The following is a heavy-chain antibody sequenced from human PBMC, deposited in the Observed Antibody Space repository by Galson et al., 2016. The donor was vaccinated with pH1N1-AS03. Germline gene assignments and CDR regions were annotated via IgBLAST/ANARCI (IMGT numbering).Heavy chain of an antibody. V-gene: IGHV1-18*01. D-gene: IGHD4-17*01. CDR2: ISSYNGKT. CDR1: GYIFISYG. Sequence: SLKLSCKASGYIFISYGISWVRQAPGQGLEWMGCISSYNGKTAPAQNFQGRVTLTTDTSTTTAYMQLRSLRPDDTAVYYCSRGPPTTVTTWCLDFWGQGTPVTVSS. CDR3: SRGPPTTVTTWCLDF. J-gene: IGHJ4*02.